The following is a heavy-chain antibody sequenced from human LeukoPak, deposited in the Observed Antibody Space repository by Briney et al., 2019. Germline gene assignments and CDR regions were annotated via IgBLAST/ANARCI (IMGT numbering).Heavy chain of an antibody. D-gene: IGHD1-26*01. CDR2: INANGINT. Sequence: GGSLRLSCAASGFAFNFYAMSWVRQAPGKGLQWVSTINANGINTYYADSVRGRFTISRDNSKDTLYLQMNGLRAEDTAVYYCARGMVGATYFDYWGQGTLVTVSS. CDR1: GFAFNFYA. CDR3: ARGMVGATYFDY. V-gene: IGHV3-23*01. J-gene: IGHJ4*02.